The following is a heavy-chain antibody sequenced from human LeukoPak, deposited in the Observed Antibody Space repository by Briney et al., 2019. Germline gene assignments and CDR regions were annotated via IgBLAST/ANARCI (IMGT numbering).Heavy chain of an antibody. V-gene: IGHV3-30-3*01. CDR2: ISYDGSNK. CDR1: GFTFSSYA. J-gene: IGHJ4*02. Sequence: GRSLRLSCAASGFTFSSYAMHWVRQAPGKGLEWVAVISYDGSNKYYADSVKGRFTISRDNSKNTLYLQMNSLRAEDTAVYYCARTTLNSWYDYWGQGTLVTVSS. D-gene: IGHD6-13*01. CDR3: ARTTLNSWYDY.